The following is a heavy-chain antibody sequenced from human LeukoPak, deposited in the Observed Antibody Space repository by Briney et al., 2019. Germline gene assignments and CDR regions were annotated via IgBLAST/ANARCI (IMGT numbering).Heavy chain of an antibody. CDR3: AKGSSWYSYFDN. CDR2: ISSSSSI. V-gene: IGHV3-23*01. D-gene: IGHD6-13*01. Sequence: GGSLRLSCAASGLTFSSYAMNWVRQPPGKGRECISYISSSSSIYYPDSVKGRFTISRDNSKDTLYLQMKSLRAEDTAVYYCAKGSSWYSYFDNWGQGTLVTVSS. CDR1: GLTFSSYA. J-gene: IGHJ4*02.